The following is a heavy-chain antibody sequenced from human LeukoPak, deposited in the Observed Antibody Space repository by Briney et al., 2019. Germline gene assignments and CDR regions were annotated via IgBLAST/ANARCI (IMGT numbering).Heavy chain of an antibody. CDR1: GFTFSSNW. J-gene: IGHJ4*02. CDR2: FSGGGDS. Sequence: GGSLRLSCAASGFTFSSNWMSWVRQAPGKGLEWVSAFSGGGDSHYADSVKGRFTISRDNSKKILYLQMNSLRAEDTAVYYCGKEVERHFDLKYWGQGTLVTVSS. CDR3: GKEVERHFDLKY. V-gene: IGHV3-23*01.